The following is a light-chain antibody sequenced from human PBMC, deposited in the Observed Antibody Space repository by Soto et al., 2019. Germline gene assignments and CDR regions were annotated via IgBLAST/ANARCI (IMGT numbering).Light chain of an antibody. V-gene: IGLV2-14*01. Sequence: QSALTQPASVSGSPGQSITISCTGTSSDVGGYNYVSWYQQHPGKAPKLMISEVSNRPSGVSNRFSGSKSGNTASLTISGLQAEEEADYYCSSYTSSSIDHVFGTGTKVTVL. CDR1: SSDVGGYNY. CDR2: EVS. J-gene: IGLJ1*01. CDR3: SSYTSSSIDHV.